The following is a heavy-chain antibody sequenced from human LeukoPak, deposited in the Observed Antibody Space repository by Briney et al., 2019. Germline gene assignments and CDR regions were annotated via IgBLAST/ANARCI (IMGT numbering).Heavy chain of an antibody. D-gene: IGHD6-13*01. CDR1: GGSISSSSYY. CDR3: ALMSYGSTAAAYFDY. V-gene: IGHV4-39*01. CDR2: IYYSGST. J-gene: IGHJ4*02. Sequence: PSETLSLTCTVSGGSISSSSYYWGWIRQPPGEGLEWIGSIYYSGSTYYNPSLKSRVTISVDTSKNQFSLKLSSVTAADTAVYYCALMSYGSTAAAYFDYWGQGTLVTVSS.